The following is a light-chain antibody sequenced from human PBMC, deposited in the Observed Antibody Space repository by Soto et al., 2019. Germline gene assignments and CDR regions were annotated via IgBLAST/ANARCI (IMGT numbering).Light chain of an antibody. CDR1: QSVSSS. J-gene: IGKJ5*01. Sequence: IVMPQSPATLSVSPWARATLSCRASQSVSSSLAWYQQKPGQAPRLLIYDASNRATDIPARFSGSGSGTDFTLTISSLEPEDLAVYYGQQRSNWPPFTFGQGTRLEIK. CDR3: QQRSNWPPFT. CDR2: DAS. V-gene: IGKV3-11*01.